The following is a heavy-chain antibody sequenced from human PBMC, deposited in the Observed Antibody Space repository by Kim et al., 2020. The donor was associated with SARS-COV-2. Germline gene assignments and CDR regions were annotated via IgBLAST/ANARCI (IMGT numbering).Heavy chain of an antibody. CDR1: GFTFSSYW. Sequence: GGSLRLSCAASGFTFSSYWMHWVRQAPGKGLVWVSRINSDGSSTSYADSVKGRFTISRDNAKNTLYLQMNSLRAEDTAVYYCARATYYYDSSGYYYGAWDYYYGMDVWGQGTTVTVSS. CDR3: ARATYYYDSSGYYYGAWDYYYGMDV. CDR2: INSDGSST. D-gene: IGHD3-22*01. V-gene: IGHV3-74*01. J-gene: IGHJ6*02.